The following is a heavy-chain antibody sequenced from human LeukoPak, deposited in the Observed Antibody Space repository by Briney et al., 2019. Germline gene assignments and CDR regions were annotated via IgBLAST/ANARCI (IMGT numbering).Heavy chain of an antibody. D-gene: IGHD4/OR15-4a*01. J-gene: IGHJ5*02. Sequence: SETLSLARMVPGGSLSSYYWSWLRQPPGRGREWIAYIYYSGSTNFNPSLKSRGPISIDTTKNQCPLILRSVTAADPAMYYWARAPDYRWFGPWGQGTLVTVSS. CDR2: IYYSGST. CDR1: GGSLSSYY. CDR3: ARAPDYRWFGP. V-gene: IGHV4-59*01.